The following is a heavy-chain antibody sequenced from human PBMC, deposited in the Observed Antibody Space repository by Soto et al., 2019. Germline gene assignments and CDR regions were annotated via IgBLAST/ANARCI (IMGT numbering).Heavy chain of an antibody. J-gene: IGHJ6*02. CDR1: GGSVSSGSYY. CDR3: ARDRNYGGYYCGMDV. D-gene: IGHD4-17*01. CDR2: IYYSGST. V-gene: IGHV4-61*01. Sequence: QVQLQESGPGLVKPSETLSLTCTVSGGSVSSGSYYWSWIRQPPGKGLEWIGYIYYSGSTNYNPSLKSRVTISVDTSKSQFSLKLSSVTAADTAVYYCARDRNYGGYYCGMDVWGQGTTVTVSS.